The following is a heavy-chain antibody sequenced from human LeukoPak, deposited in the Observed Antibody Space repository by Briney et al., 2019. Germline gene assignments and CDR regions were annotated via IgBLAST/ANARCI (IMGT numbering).Heavy chain of an antibody. D-gene: IGHD3-22*01. CDR3: ARQWLYYDSSAYRNYNCFDP. Sequence: GESLKISCKGSGYSFTSYWIGWVRQMPGKGLEWMGIINPGDSDTRYSPSFQGQATISVDKSINTAYLPWSSLKASDTAMYYCARQWLYYDSSAYRNYNCFDPWGQGTLVTASS. J-gene: IGHJ5*02. V-gene: IGHV5-51*01. CDR1: GYSFTSYW. CDR2: INPGDSDT.